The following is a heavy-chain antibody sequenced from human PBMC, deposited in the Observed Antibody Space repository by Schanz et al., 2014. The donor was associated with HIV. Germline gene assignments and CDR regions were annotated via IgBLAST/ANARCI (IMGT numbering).Heavy chain of an antibody. CDR1: GFIFSSHD. D-gene: IGHD1-1*01. Sequence: EVQLVESGGGLVEPGGSLKLSCSGSGFIFSSHDMTWVRQSPGKGLEWVSSISGNSRYIYYAESVKGRFTISRDNAKNSLYLQMNFMRAEDTAVYYCARDQGTTWTSGGNWFDPWGQGTLVTVSS. CDR3: ARDQGTTWTSGGNWFDP. CDR2: ISGNSRYI. V-gene: IGHV3-21*02. J-gene: IGHJ5*02.